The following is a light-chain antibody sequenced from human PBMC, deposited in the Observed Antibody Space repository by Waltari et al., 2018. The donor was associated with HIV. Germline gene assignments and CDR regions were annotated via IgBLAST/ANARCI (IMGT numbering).Light chain of an antibody. CDR1: DLGSKS. J-gene: IGLJ2*01. CDR3: QGWDSSSDQGV. CDR2: DDS. V-gene: IGLV3-21*04. Sequence: SYVLTQPPSVSVAPGETATISCGGNDLGSKSVHWYQQSPGQAPLLVIYDDSDRPSGIPERFSASKVGNTATLTISRVEAGDEADYYCQGWDSSSDQGVFGGGTKLTVL.